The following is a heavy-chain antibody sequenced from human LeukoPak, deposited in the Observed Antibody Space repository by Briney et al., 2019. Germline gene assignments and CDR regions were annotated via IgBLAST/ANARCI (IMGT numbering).Heavy chain of an antibody. Sequence: GGSLRLSCAASGFTFIYYAMHWVRQAPGKGLEWVAVISYDGSDKYYADSVKGRLTISRDNSKNTLYLQMNSLRAEDTAVYYCARDGGSGSYFDYWGQGTLVTVSS. CDR1: GFTFIYYA. D-gene: IGHD1-26*01. J-gene: IGHJ4*02. CDR3: ARDGGSGSYFDY. CDR2: ISYDGSDK. V-gene: IGHV3-30-3*01.